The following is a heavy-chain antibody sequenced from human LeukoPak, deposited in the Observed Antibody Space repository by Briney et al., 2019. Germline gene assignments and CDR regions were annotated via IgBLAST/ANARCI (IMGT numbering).Heavy chain of an antibody. Sequence: PGGALRLSCAASGFTLSIYEMTWVRQAPGKGLEWVSYITSSGRHTFYADSVKGRFTISRDTAKNSLYLQMNSLRGEDTAVYYCSRDISSSTPAFDIWGQGTMVTVSS. J-gene: IGHJ3*02. CDR2: ITSSGRHT. V-gene: IGHV3-48*03. CDR1: GFTLSIYE. CDR3: SRDISSSTPAFDI. D-gene: IGHD2-15*01.